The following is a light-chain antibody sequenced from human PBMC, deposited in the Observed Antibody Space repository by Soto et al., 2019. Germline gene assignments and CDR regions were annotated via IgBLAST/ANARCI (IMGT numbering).Light chain of an antibody. Sequence: EIVLTQSPVTLSLSPGERATLSCRASQSVTSTYLAWYQQKPGQSPRLIIYGGSTRASGFPDRFSGVGSGTDFTLTIRRLEPEDSAVYYCHCQQFASSRVYSFGQGTKLEI. CDR1: QSVTSTY. CDR2: GGS. CDR3: QQFASSRVYS. J-gene: IGKJ2*03. V-gene: IGKV3-20*01.